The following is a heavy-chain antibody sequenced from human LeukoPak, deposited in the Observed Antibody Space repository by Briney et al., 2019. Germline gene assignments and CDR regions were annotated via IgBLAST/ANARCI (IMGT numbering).Heavy chain of an antibody. D-gene: IGHD2/OR15-2a*01. J-gene: IGHJ4*02. CDR1: GGSISSGNYY. CDR3: ARAPNFDYFPGMYFDY. Sequence: SQTLSLTCTVSGGSISSGNYYWSWIRQPPGEGLEWIGYISHSGSTYYNPSLKSRVTISVDRSNNQFSLKLSSVTAADTAVYYCARAPNFDYFPGMYFDYWGQGTLVTVSS. V-gene: IGHV4-30-2*01. CDR2: ISHSGST.